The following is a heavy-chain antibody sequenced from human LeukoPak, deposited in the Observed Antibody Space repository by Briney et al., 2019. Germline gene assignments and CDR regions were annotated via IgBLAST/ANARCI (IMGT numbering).Heavy chain of an antibody. Sequence: PGGPLRLSCAASGFTLNNYAMSWVRQAPGKGLEWVSTVSGSGAIAYYTDSDKGRFTISRDNSKNTLYLQMSSLTAKDTAVYYCAKDRSIGTYYTFDSWGQGTLVTVSS. V-gene: IGHV3-23*01. CDR3: AKDRSIGTYYTFDS. D-gene: IGHD1-26*01. CDR1: GFTLNNYA. CDR2: VSGSGAIA. J-gene: IGHJ4*02.